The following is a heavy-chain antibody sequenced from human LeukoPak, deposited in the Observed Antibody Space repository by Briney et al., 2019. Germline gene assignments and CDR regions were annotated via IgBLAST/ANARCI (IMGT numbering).Heavy chain of an antibody. CDR1: GGSISSYY. CDR3: ARVRLGELSLYTNWFDP. D-gene: IGHD3-16*02. V-gene: IGHV4-59*01. CDR2: IYYSGST. J-gene: IGHJ5*02. Sequence: SETLSLTCTVSGGSISSYYWSWIRQPPGKGLEWIGYIYYSGSTNYNPSLKSRVTISVDTSKNQFSLKLSSVTAADTAVYYCARVRLGELSLYTNWFDPWGQGTPVTVSS.